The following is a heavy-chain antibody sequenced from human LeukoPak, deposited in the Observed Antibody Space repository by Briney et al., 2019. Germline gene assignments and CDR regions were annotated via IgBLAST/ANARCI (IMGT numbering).Heavy chain of an antibody. D-gene: IGHD6-13*01. J-gene: IGHJ4*02. CDR2: IKSKADGGTA. CDR1: GFTFSNAW. CDR3: STIAAAGYFDY. V-gene: IGHV3-15*01. Sequence: GGSLRLSCAASGFTFSNAWMGWVRQAPGKGLEWVGRIKSKADGGTADYAAPVKGRSTISRDDSKNTLYLQMNSLKIEDTAVYYCSTIAAAGYFDYRGQGTLVTVSS.